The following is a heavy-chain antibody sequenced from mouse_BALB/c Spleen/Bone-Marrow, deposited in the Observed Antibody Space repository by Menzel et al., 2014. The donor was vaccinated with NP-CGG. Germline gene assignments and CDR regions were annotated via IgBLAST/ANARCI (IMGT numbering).Heavy chain of an antibody. J-gene: IGHJ4*01. CDR1: GFTFXYYA. CDR3: ARDRGDY. V-gene: IGHV5-9-4*01. Sequence: EAKLVESGGGLVKPGGSLKLSCAASGFTFXYYAMSWVRQSPEMRLEWVAEISSGGSYTYYADTATGRFTISKDNAKNTLYLEMSSLRSEDTAMYYCARDRGDYWGQGTSVTVSS. CDR2: ISSGGSYT. D-gene: IGHD3-1*01.